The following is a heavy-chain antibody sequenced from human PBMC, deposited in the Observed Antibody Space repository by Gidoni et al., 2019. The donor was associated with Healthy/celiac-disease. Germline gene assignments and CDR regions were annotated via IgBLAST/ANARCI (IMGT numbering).Heavy chain of an antibody. CDR2: IGGSGGST. CDR3: AKDPGYSDNWNDRGSFGY. J-gene: IGHJ4*02. CDR1: GFTFSTYA. Sequence: EVQLLESGGGLVQPGGSLRLSCPASGFTFSTYARSWVRQAPGKGLEWFSGIGGSGGSTYNADSVKGRITISRNNTKNTLYLQKNSMRAEDTAVYYCAKDPGYSDNWNDRGSFGYWGQGTLVTVSS. D-gene: IGHD1-1*01. V-gene: IGHV3-23*01.